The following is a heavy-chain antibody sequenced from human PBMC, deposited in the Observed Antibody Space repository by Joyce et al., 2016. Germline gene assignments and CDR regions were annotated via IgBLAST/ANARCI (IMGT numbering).Heavy chain of an antibody. CDR3: AKSPGVKRLLWGYFDS. D-gene: IGHD3-10*01. CDR1: GFTFSNFG. V-gene: IGHV3-30*18. J-gene: IGHJ4*02. Sequence: QVQLVESGGDVVQPGMSLRLSCVASGFTFSNFGMLWVRQAPGKGLEWVAIISYDGAIQHYADSVKGRFTISRDSPKNTLHLQMNRLRPDDTALYYCAKSPGVKRLLWGYFDSCGQGTRVTVTS. CDR2: ISYDGAIQ.